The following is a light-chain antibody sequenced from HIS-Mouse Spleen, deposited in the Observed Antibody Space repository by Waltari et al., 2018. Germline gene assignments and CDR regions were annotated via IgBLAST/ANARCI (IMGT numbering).Light chain of an antibody. CDR2: GAS. CDR1: QSVSSSY. J-gene: IGKJ1*01. CDR3: QQYGSSPPWT. Sequence: EIVLTQSPGTLSLSPGERATLSCSASQSVSSSYLAWYQQKPGKAPRLLIYGASSRATGIPDRFSGSGSGADFTLTISRLEPEDFAVYYCQQYGSSPPWTFGQGTKVEIK. V-gene: IGKV3-20*01.